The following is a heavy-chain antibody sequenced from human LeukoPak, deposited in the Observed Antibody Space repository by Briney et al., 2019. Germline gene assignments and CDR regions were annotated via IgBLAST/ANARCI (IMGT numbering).Heavy chain of an antibody. D-gene: IGHD3-10*01. CDR3: ARVVKGSGSYHDY. CDR1: GYTFTGYY. V-gene: IGHV1-2*04. Sequence: ASVKVSCKASGYTFTGYYMHWVRQAPGQGLEWMGWINPNSGGTNYAQKFQGWVTMTRDTSISTAYMELSRLRSDDTAVYYCARVVKGSGSYHDYWGQGTLVTVSS. J-gene: IGHJ4*02. CDR2: INPNSGGT.